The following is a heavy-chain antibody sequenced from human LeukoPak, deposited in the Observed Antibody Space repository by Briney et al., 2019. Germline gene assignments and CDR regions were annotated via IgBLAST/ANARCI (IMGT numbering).Heavy chain of an antibody. CDR2: IKEDGSQK. CDR1: GPTFSRSW. D-gene: IGHD1-26*01. V-gene: IGHV3-7*01. J-gene: IGHJ4*02. Sequence: GGSLRLSCAASGPTFSRSWMHWVRQAPGKGLEWVADIKEDGSQKDYVGSVRGRFTISRDNARNSLYLHMNSLRVDDTAVYYCATGGPMGASWGQGTLVTVSS. CDR3: ATGGPMGAS.